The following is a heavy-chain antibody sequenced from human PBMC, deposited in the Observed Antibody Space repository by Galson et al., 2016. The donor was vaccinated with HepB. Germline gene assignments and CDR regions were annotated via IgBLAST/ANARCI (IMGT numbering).Heavy chain of an antibody. D-gene: IGHD3-3*01. Sequence: SETLSLTCTVSGASISVRSYYWGWVRQSPGKGLEWIGSIHFSGSTYYSPPLKSRVAISVDASKNQFFLSLTSVTAADTAVYYCARQSRFLEYLVSYHFDFWGLGTVVAGSS. CDR3: ARQSRFLEYLVSYHFDF. CDR2: IHFSGST. CDR1: GASISVRSYY. V-gene: IGHV4-39*01. J-gene: IGHJ4*02.